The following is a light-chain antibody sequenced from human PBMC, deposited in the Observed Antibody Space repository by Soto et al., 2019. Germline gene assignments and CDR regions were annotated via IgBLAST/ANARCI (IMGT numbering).Light chain of an antibody. CDR2: SAS. CDR3: PQALRFPVI. J-gene: IGKJ5*01. V-gene: IGKV1D-12*01. Sequence: DIQMTQSPSSLSASVGDTVTITCRSSQDIGIRLSWYQQKPGKAPKILIFSASNFGRGVPSRFSGSGSGTDFTLSISSLQPEDFATYYCPQALRFPVIFGQGTRLEIK. CDR1: QDIGIR.